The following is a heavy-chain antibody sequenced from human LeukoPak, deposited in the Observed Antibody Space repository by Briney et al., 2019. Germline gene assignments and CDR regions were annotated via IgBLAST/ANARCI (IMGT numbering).Heavy chain of an antibody. CDR3: AGDQGNYYYFDY. D-gene: IGHD1-7*01. CDR1: GYTFTGYY. V-gene: IGHV1-46*01. Sequence: ASVKVSCKASGYTFTGYYMHWVRQAPGQGLEWMGIINPSGGSTSYAQKFQGRVTMTRDTSTSTVYMELSSLRSEDTAVYYCAGDQGNYYYFDYWGQGTLVTVSS. J-gene: IGHJ4*02. CDR2: INPSGGST.